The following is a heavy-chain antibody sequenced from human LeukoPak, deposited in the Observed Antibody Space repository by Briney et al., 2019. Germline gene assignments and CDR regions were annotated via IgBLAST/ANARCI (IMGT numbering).Heavy chain of an antibody. CDR1: GGYIITSGHY. J-gene: IGHJ5*02. CDR2: IYYTGVT. D-gene: IGHD4-23*01. V-gene: IGHV4-39*07. Sequence: SVTLSLTCTVSGGYIITSGHYWGWIRQPPGKGLEWIGSIYYTGVTSTNPFFRSRMSISVDTSKNQFSLNLTSVTAADAAVYYCARERSSSGGHSWFDPWGQGTLVTVSS. CDR3: ARERSSSGGHSWFDP.